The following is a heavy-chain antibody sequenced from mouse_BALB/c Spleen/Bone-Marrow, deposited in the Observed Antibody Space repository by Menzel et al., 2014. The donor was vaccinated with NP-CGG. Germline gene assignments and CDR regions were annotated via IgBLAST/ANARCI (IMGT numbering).Heavy chain of an antibody. D-gene: IGHD2-4*01. V-gene: IGHV14-3*02. CDR2: IDPANGNT. CDR3: ASGDYGAFAY. J-gene: IGHJ3*01. Sequence: EVQVVESGAELVKPGASVKLSCTASGCNIKDTYMHWVKQRPEQGLEWIARIDPANGNTKYDPKFQGKATITADTSSNTAYLQLSSLTSEDTAVYYCASGDYGAFAYWGQGTLVTVSA. CDR1: GCNIKDTY.